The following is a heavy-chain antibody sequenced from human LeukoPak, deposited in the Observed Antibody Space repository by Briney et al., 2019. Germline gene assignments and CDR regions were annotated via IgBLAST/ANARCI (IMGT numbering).Heavy chain of an antibody. J-gene: IGHJ4*02. CDR3: ARVICSGGSCRFDY. D-gene: IGHD2-15*01. Sequence: SETLSLTCAVYGGSFSGYYWSWIRQPPGKGLEWIGEINHSGSTNYNPSLKSRVTMSVDTSKNKFSLKLSSVTAADTAVYYCARVICSGGSCRFDYWGQGTLVTVSS. V-gene: IGHV4-34*01. CDR2: INHSGST. CDR1: GGSFSGYY.